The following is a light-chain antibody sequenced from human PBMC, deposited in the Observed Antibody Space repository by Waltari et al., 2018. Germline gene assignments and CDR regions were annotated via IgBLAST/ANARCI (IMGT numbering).Light chain of an antibody. CDR1: QSVSSNY. CDR2: GAS. Sequence: DIVLTQSPGPLSLSPGARATLSFRASQSVSSNYLAWYQQKPGQAPSILISGASTRATGVPDRFNGSGSGTDFTLTISRLEPEDFAMYYCQQYGFSPEYTFGQGTKLEIK. CDR3: QQYGFSPEYT. J-gene: IGKJ2*01. V-gene: IGKV3-20*01.